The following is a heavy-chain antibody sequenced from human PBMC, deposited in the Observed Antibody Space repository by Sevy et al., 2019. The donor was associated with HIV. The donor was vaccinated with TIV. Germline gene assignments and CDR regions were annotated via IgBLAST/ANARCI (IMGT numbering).Heavy chain of an antibody. Sequence: GGSLRLSCAASGFTFSSYAMHWVRQAPGKGLEWVAVISYDGSNKYYADSVKGRFTISRDNSKNTLYLQMNSLRAEDTAVYYCASADTYDGSGYYQYWGQGTLVTVSS. CDR1: GFTFSSYA. CDR2: ISYDGSNK. D-gene: IGHD3-22*01. V-gene: IGHV3-30*04. CDR3: ASADTYDGSGYYQY. J-gene: IGHJ4*02.